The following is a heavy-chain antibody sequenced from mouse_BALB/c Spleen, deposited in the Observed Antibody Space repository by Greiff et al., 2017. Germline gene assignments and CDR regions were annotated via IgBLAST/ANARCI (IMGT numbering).Heavy chain of an antibody. CDR1: GFTFSSFG. CDR3: ARNDQVFDY. J-gene: IGHJ2*01. CDR2: ISSGSSTI. Sequence: EVMLVESGGGLVQPGGSRKLSCAASGFTFSSFGMHWVRQAPEKGLEWVAYISSGSSTIYYADTVKGRFTISRDNPKNTLFLQMTSLRSEDTAMYYCARNDQVFDYWGQVTTLTVSS. V-gene: IGHV5-17*02.